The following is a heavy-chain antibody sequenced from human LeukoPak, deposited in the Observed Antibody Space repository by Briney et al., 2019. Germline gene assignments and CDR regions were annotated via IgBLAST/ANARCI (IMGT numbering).Heavy chain of an antibody. V-gene: IGHV3-30*02. CDR2: IRYDGSNK. CDR1: GFTFSSYG. Sequence: GGSLRLSCAASGFTFSSYGMHWVRQAPGKGLEWVAFIRYDGSNKYYADSVKGRFTISRDNSKNTLYLQMNSLRAEDTAVYYCAKGYGEYYDSSGYYLQHWGQGTLVTVSS. CDR3: AKGYGEYYDSSGYYLQH. D-gene: IGHD3-22*01. J-gene: IGHJ1*01.